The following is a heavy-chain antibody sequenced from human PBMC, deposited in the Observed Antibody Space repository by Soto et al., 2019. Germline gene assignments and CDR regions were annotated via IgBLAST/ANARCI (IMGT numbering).Heavy chain of an antibody. CDR1: GYTFTSSG. D-gene: IGHD1-1*01. J-gene: IGHJ4*02. Sequence: ASVKVSCKASGYTFTSSGISWVRQAPGQGLEWMGWISAYNGNTNYAQKFQGRITMTTDTSTSTVYMELRSLRSDDKAVYYCATDPERPLHYFDYWGQGTLVTVSS. CDR3: ATDPERPLHYFDY. CDR2: ISAYNGNT. V-gene: IGHV1-18*01.